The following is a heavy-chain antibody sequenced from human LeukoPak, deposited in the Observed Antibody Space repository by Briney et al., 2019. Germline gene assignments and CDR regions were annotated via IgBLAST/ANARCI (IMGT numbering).Heavy chain of an antibody. Sequence: GGSLRLSSAASGFTFSDYSMNWVRQAPGKGLEWVASVNTVSSYIYYADSMRGRFTISRDNAKNSLFLQMNSLRAEGTAVYYCARLRRNSDRSDFFYYYDHWGQGTLVTVSS. CDR2: VNTVSSYI. D-gene: IGHD3-22*01. J-gene: IGHJ4*02. V-gene: IGHV3-21*01. CDR1: GFTFSDYS. CDR3: ARLRRNSDRSDFFYYYDH.